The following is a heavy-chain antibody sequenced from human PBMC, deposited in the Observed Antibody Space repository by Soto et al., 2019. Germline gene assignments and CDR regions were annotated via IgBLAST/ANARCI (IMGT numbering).Heavy chain of an antibody. J-gene: IGHJ4*02. Sequence: QITLKESGPPLVKTTQTLTLTCTFSGFSLSTSGVGVGWIRQPPGKALEWLALIYWDDDKRYSPSLKSRLTITKDTSKNQVVLTMTNMDPVDTATYYCAHCAGYYDSSGYPDYWGQGTLVTVSS. D-gene: IGHD3-22*01. CDR2: IYWDDDK. V-gene: IGHV2-5*02. CDR1: GFSLSTSGVG. CDR3: AHCAGYYDSSGYPDY.